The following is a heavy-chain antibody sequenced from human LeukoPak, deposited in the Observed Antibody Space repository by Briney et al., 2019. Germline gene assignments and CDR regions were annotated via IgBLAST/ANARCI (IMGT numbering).Heavy chain of an antibody. CDR2: IYYTGVT. V-gene: IGHV4-59*08. CDR3: ARHAQSPYSGSFDY. CDR1: SGSISGHY. J-gene: IGHJ4*02. D-gene: IGHD1-26*01. Sequence: SETLSLTCTVSSGSISGHYWSWVRQPPGKGLERIAYIYYTGVTKFNPSLTSRVTISVDTSKNQFSLRLNSVTAADTAVYYCARHAQSPYSGSFDYWGQGTLVTVSS.